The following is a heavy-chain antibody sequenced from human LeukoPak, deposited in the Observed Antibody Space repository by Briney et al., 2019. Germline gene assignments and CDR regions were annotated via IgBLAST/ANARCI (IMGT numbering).Heavy chain of an antibody. V-gene: IGHV3-7*03. CDR1: RLTFSGYW. D-gene: IGHD2-8*02. CDR3: ATYTQHFGAPGGADY. Sequence: QAGGSLRLSCVVSRLTFSGYWMRWVRQAPGKGLEWVAAINKDGSEKRYVDSVEGRFTISRDNARNSVHLQMTSLGAEDTAVYHCATYTQHFGAPGGADYWGLGALVTVSS. J-gene: IGHJ4*02. CDR2: INKDGSEK.